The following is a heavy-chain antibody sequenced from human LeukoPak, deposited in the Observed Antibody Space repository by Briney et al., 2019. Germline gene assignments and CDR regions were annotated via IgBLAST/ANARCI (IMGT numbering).Heavy chain of an antibody. D-gene: IGHD3-10*01. CDR2: MNPNSGNT. Sequence: ASVKVSCKASGYTFTSYDINWVRQATGQGLEWMGWMNPNSGNTGYAQKFQGRVTMTRNTSISTAYMELRSLRSDDTAVYYCARGKDYYGSGPFDYWGQGTPVTVSS. J-gene: IGHJ4*02. V-gene: IGHV1-8*01. CDR1: GYTFTSYD. CDR3: ARGKDYYGSGPFDY.